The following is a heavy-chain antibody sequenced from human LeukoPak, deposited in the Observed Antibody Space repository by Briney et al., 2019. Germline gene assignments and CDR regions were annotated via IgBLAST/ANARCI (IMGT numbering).Heavy chain of an antibody. V-gene: IGHV4-39*01. CDR3: ARNIRFLEWPYFDY. CDR1: FGSISSSSYY. CDR2: IYYSGST. J-gene: IGHJ4*02. Sequence: SETLSLTCTVSFGSISSSSYYWGWIRQPPGKGLEWIGSIYYSGSTYYNPSLKCRVTISVDTSKNQFSLKLSSVTAADTAVYYCARNIRFLEWPYFDYWGQGTLVTVSS. D-gene: IGHD3-3*01.